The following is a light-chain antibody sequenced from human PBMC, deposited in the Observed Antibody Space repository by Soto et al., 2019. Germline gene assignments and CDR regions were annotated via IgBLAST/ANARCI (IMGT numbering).Light chain of an antibody. J-gene: IGKJ5*01. CDR3: QQYGSSSIT. V-gene: IGKV3-20*01. CDR1: QSISSN. Sequence: EIVMTQSPATLSVSPGERATLSCRASQSISSNLAWYQHKPGQAPRLLMYGASSRATGIPDRFSGSGSGTDFTLTISRLEPEDFAVYYCQQYGSSSITFGQGTRLEIK. CDR2: GAS.